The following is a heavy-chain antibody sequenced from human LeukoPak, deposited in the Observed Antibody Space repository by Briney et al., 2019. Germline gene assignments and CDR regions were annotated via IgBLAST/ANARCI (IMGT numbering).Heavy chain of an antibody. Sequence: PSETLSFTCAVYGVSFSGYYWSWIRQPPGKGLEWIGEINHSGSTNYNLSLKSRVTISVDTSKNQFSLKLSSVTAADTAVYYCARGPPAAGSIYYYYYGMDVWGQGTTVTVSS. CDR1: GVSFSGYY. J-gene: IGHJ6*02. CDR3: ARGPPAAGSIYYYYYGMDV. D-gene: IGHD6-13*01. CDR2: INHSGST. V-gene: IGHV4-34*01.